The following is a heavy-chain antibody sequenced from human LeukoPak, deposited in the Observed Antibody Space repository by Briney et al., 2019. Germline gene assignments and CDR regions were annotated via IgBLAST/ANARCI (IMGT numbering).Heavy chain of an antibody. CDR3: VSFYETY. CDR2: INSDGSWT. V-gene: IGHV3-74*01. Sequence: GGSLRLSCAASGNYWMHWVRQAPGKGLVWVSHINSDGSWTSYADSVKGRFTISKDNAKNTVYLKMNSLRAEDTAVYYCVSFYETYWGRGTLVTVSS. J-gene: IGHJ4*02. CDR1: GNYW. D-gene: IGHD2/OR15-2a*01.